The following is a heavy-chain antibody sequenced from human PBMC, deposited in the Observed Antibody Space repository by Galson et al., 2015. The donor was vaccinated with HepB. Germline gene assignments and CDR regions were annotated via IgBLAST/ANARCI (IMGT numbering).Heavy chain of an antibody. J-gene: IGHJ3*02. CDR3: ARVIGDFHAFDI. V-gene: IGHV1-2*02. D-gene: IGHD3-22*01. CDR2: INPDSGGT. CDR1: GYTFTGYY. Sequence: SVKVSCKASGYTFTGYYIHWVRQAHGQGHEWMGWINPDSGGTTYAQKFQGGVTMSRDTSITTAYMELSRLTSDDTAVYYCARVIGDFHAFDIWGQGTMFTVSA.